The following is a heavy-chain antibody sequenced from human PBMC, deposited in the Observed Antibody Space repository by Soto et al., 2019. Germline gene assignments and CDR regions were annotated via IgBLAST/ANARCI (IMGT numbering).Heavy chain of an antibody. J-gene: IGHJ4*02. CDR1: GFTFSSYA. CDR3: AKDVVGYCSSTSCYGGLDY. CDR2: ISASGGST. D-gene: IGHD2-2*01. Sequence: GGSLRLSCGASGFTFSSYAMSWVRQAPGEGLEWVSGISASGGSTYYADSVKGRFTISRDNSKNTLSLQMNSLRAEDTALYYCAKDVVGYCSSTSCYGGLDYWGQGTPVTVSS. V-gene: IGHV3-23*01.